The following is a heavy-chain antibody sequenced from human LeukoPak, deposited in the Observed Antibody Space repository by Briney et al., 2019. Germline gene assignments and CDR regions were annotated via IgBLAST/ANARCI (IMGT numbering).Heavy chain of an antibody. J-gene: IGHJ3*02. CDR3: ARDRHDYGDSDDFDI. CDR1: GGSISSYY. D-gene: IGHD4-17*01. CDR2: IYYSGST. Sequence: SETLSLTCTVSGGSISSYYWSWIRQPPGKGLEWIGYIYYSGSTNYNPSLKSRVTISVDTSKNQFSLKLSSVTAADTAVYYCARDRHDYGDSDDFDIWGQGTMVTVSS. V-gene: IGHV4-59*01.